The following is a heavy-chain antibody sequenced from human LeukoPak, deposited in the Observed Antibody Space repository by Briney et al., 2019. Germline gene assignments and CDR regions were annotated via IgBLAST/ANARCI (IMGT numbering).Heavy chain of an antibody. V-gene: IGHV4-34*01. CDR1: GGSFSGYY. CDR2: INHSGST. Sequence: SETLSLTCAVYGGSFSGYYWSWIRQPPGKGLEWIGEINHSGSTKYNPSLKSRVTISVDTSKNQFSLKLSSVTAADTAVYYCAGGSGYTPYYYYMDVWGKGTTVTISS. D-gene: IGHD3-22*01. CDR3: AGGSGYTPYYYYMDV. J-gene: IGHJ6*03.